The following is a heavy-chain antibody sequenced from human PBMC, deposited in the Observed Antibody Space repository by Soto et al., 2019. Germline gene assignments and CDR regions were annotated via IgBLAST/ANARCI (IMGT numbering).Heavy chain of an antibody. CDR2: INAGNGNT. D-gene: IGHD6-13*01. CDR1: GYTFTSYG. V-gene: IGHV1-3*01. J-gene: IGHJ4*02. Sequence: GASVKVSCKASGYTFTSYGISWARQAPGQRLEWMGWINAGNGNTKYSQKFQGRVTITRDTSASTAYMELSSLRSEDTAMYYCARFLQQLARTNFDYWRQGTLVTVSS. CDR3: ARFLQQLARTNFDY.